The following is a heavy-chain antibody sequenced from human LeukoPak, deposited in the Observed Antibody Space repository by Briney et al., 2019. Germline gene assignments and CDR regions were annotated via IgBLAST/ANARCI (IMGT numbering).Heavy chain of an antibody. CDR1: GFTFSSYG. CDR3: ARTASGSGYGG. CDR2: ISYDGSNK. Sequence: GRSLRLSCAASGFTFSSYGMHWVRQAPGKGLEWVAVISYDGSNKYYADSVKGRFTISRDNSKNTLYLQMNSLRAEDTAVYYCARTASGSGYGGWGQGTLVTVSS. V-gene: IGHV3-30*03. J-gene: IGHJ4*02. D-gene: IGHD2-15*01.